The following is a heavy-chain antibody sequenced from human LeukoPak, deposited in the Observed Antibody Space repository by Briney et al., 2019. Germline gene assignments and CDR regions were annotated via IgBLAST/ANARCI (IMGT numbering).Heavy chain of an antibody. Sequence: GGSLRLFCAASGFTFSSYAMSWARQAPGRGREWVSGITGRGGSTPYADSVRARLPISRDISKNTVYLQMNSMRAQDTAVYFCAKTYSDYIQRPLYYWGQGTLVTVSS. CDR2: ITGRGGST. CDR1: GFTFSSYA. J-gene: IGHJ4*02. D-gene: IGHD4-11*01. CDR3: AKTYSDYIQRPLYY. V-gene: IGHV3-23*01.